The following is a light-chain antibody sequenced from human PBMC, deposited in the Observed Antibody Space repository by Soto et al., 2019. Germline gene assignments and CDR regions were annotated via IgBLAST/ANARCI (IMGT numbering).Light chain of an antibody. Sequence: DIQMTQFPSSLSASIGDSVTITCRASQGISDYLNWYQHKPGRAPKLLIFAASNLQSGVPSRFSGSGSGTEFTLTISSLQAEDFATYFCQQSFSTLLYTFGQGTRVEI. CDR1: QGISDY. CDR2: AAS. CDR3: QQSFSTLLYT. J-gene: IGKJ2*01. V-gene: IGKV1-39*01.